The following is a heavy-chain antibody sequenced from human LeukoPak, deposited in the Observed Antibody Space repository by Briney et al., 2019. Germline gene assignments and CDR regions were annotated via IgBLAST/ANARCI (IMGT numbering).Heavy chain of an antibody. Sequence: GGSLRLSCAASGFTFGGYSMNWVRQAPGKGLEWVSYISPSSSAIHYADSVKGRFTISRDNAKNSLYLQMNSLRDDDTAVYYCARAAYASGPDYWGQGTLVTVSS. CDR3: ARAAYASGPDY. CDR2: ISPSSSAI. CDR1: GFTFGGYS. D-gene: IGHD6-25*01. J-gene: IGHJ4*02. V-gene: IGHV3-48*02.